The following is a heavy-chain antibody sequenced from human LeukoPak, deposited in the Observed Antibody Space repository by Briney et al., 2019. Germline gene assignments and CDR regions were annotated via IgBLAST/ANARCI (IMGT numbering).Heavy chain of an antibody. CDR1: AFTPNTYW. J-gene: IGHJ4*02. D-gene: IGHD1-26*01. Sequence: GGSLRLSCAASAFTPNTYWMHWVRQVPGRGLEWVSRINGDESSTNYADSVKGRFTISRDNAKDTLYLHMNSLTAEDTAVYYCARGAKWAYYFDYWGQGTLVTVSS. CDR2: INGDESST. V-gene: IGHV3-74*01. CDR3: ARGAKWAYYFDY.